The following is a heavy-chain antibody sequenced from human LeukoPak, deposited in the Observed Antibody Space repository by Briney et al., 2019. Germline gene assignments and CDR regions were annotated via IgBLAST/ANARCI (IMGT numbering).Heavy chain of an antibody. D-gene: IGHD1-26*01. V-gene: IGHV4-61*02. CDR2: IYTSGST. J-gene: IGHJ4*02. CDR1: GGSISSSSYY. Sequence: SETLSLTCTVSGGSISSSSYYWGWIRQPAGKGLEWIGRIYTSGSTNYNPSLKSRVTMSVDTSKNQFSLKLSSVTAADTAVYYCARASGSYPDYWGQGTLVTVSS. CDR3: ARASGSYPDY.